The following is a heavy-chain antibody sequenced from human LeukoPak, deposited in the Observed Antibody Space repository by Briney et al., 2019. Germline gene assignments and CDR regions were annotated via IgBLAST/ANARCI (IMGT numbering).Heavy chain of an antibody. D-gene: IGHD6-13*01. CDR2: MNPNTGNT. J-gene: IGHJ4*02. V-gene: IGHV1-8*01. CDR1: GYTFTSYV. Sequence: ASVKVSCKASGYTFTSYVIDWVRQATGQGLEWMGWMNPNTGNTVYAQKFQGRVTMTRNTSISTAYMELSSLRSEDTAVYYCASIYMYSSSWYYFDYWGQGTLVTVSS. CDR3: ASIYMYSSSWYYFDY.